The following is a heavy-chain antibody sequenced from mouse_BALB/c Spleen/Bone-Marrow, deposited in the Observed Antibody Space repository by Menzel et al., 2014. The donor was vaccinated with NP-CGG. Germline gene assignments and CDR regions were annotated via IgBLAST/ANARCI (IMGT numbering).Heavy chain of an antibody. D-gene: IGHD2-2*01. CDR1: GFTFTDYY. CDR3: ARDGYDDY. Sequence: EVKLVESGGGLVQPGGSLRLSCATSGFTFTDYYMSWVRQPPGKALEWLGFIRNKANGYTTEYSASVQGRFTISRDNSQSILYLQINTLRAEDSATYYCARDGYDDYWGQGTTLTVSS. V-gene: IGHV7-3*02. CDR2: IRNKANGYTT. J-gene: IGHJ2*01.